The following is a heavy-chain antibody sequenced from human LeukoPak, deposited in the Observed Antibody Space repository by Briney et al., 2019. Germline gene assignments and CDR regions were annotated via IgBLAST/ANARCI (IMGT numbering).Heavy chain of an antibody. Sequence: ASVKVSCKASGYTFTSYYMHWVRQAPGQGLEWMGIINPSGGSTSYAQKFQGRVTVTRDTSTSTVYMELSSLRSEDTAVYYCARDVRDAYNSVAFDIWGQGTMVTVSS. V-gene: IGHV1-46*01. J-gene: IGHJ3*02. CDR2: INPSGGST. CDR1: GYTFTSYY. CDR3: ARDVRDAYNSVAFDI. D-gene: IGHD5-24*01.